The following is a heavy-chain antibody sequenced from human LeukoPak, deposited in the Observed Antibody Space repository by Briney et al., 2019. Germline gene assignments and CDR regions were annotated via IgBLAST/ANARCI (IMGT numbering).Heavy chain of an antibody. J-gene: IGHJ4*02. D-gene: IGHD6-19*01. CDR2: IYYRRRD. V-gene: IGHV4-39*01. Sequence: SETLSLTCTVSGDSISRSNYYWGWIRQPPGKGLEWIGSIYYRRRDDYNPSLKSRVTISVDTSKNQLSLNLSSVTAADTAVYFCARQVVAVAGTGYFDYWGQGTLVTVSS. CDR1: GDSISRSNYY. CDR3: ARQVVAVAGTGYFDY.